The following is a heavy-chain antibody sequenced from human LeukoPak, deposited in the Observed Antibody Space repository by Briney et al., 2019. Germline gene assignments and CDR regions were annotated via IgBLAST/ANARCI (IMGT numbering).Heavy chain of an antibody. CDR1: GFTFSSYG. V-gene: IGHV3-33*01. J-gene: IGHJ4*02. Sequence: GGSLRLSCAASGFTFSSYGMHWVRQAPGKGLEWVAIMWYDGSNKYYTDSVKGRFTISRDNSRNTLYLQMSSLRVEDTAVYYCAREDTALVIAYWGQGTLVTVSS. CDR3: AREDTALVIAY. D-gene: IGHD5-18*01. CDR2: MWYDGSNK.